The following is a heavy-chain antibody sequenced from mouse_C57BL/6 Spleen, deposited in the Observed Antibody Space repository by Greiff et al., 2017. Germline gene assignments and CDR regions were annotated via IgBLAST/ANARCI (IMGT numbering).Heavy chain of an antibody. CDR2: ISDGGSYT. V-gene: IGHV5-4*01. CDR1: GFTFSRYA. Sequence: EVQGVESGGGLVKPGGSLKLSCAASGFTFSRYAMSWVRQTPETRLEWVATISDGGSYTYYPDNVKGRFTISRDNAKNNLYLQMSHLKSEDTAMYYCAREEDYYAMDYWGQGTSVTVSS. J-gene: IGHJ4*01. CDR3: AREEDYYAMDY.